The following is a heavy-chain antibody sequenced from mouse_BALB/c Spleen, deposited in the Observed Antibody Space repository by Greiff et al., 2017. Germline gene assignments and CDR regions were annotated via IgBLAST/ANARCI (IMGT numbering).Heavy chain of an antibody. D-gene: IGHD1-1*01. CDR1: GFSLTSYG. CDR2: IWAGGST. Sequence: QVQLQESGPGLVAPSQSLSITCTVSGFSLTSYGVHWVRQPPGKGLEWLGVIWAGGSTNYNSALMSRLSISKDNSKSQVFLKMISLQTDDTAMYYSGREYYDSKGAMDYWGEGTTVTVSS. CDR3: GREYYDSKGAMDY. J-gene: IGHJ4*01. V-gene: IGHV2-9*02.